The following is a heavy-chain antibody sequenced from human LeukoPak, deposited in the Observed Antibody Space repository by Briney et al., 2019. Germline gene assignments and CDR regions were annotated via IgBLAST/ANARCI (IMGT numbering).Heavy chain of an antibody. V-gene: IGHV3-23*01. D-gene: IGHD2-15*01. Sequence: PGRSLRLSCAASGFTFSSYAMSWVRQAPGKGLEWVSAISGSGGSTYYADSVKGRFTISRDNSKNTLYLQMNSLRAEDTAVYYCAKSGYCSGSCLKFDCWGQGTLVTVSP. CDR3: AKSGYCSGSCLKFDC. CDR1: GFTFSSYA. CDR2: ISGSGGST. J-gene: IGHJ4*02.